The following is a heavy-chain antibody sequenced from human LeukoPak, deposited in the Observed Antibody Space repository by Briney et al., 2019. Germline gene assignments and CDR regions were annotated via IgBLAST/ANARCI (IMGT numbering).Heavy chain of an antibody. Sequence: PSETLSLTCTVSGGSISSYYWSWIRQPPGKGLEWIGYIYHSGSSNHNPSLKSRVTISVDTSKKQFSLKLSSVTAADTAVYYCARHGGRAAAGWGDDWFDPWGQGTLVTVSS. D-gene: IGHD6-13*01. V-gene: IGHV4-59*08. CDR3: ARHGGRAAAGWGDDWFDP. CDR2: IYHSGSS. CDR1: GGSISSYY. J-gene: IGHJ5*02.